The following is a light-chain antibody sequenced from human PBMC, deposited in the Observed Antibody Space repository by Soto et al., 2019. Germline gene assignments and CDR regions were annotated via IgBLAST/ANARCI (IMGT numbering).Light chain of an antibody. CDR2: NAS. CDR1: QDIRKD. CDR3: LHDYSYPRT. V-gene: IGKV1-6*01. Sequence: AIQMTQSPSSLSSSVGDRVTITCRASQDIRKDLGWYQHKPGKAPNLLIYNASSLQSGVPSRFNGRGSGTDFTLTISILPPEDSGTYYCLHDYSYPRTFGPGTKVDV. J-gene: IGKJ3*01.